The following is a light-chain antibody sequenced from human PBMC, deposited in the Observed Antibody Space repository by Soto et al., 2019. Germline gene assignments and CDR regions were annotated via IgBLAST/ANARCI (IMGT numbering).Light chain of an antibody. V-gene: IGKV3-15*01. Sequence: ERVLTLSQTTLSVSPGERATLSCRASQSVSSNLAWYQQKPGQAPRLLSYGASTRATGIPARFSGSGSGTEFTLTISSLQSEDFAVYYCQQDNNWPTFGQGTKV. CDR3: QQDNNWPT. CDR1: QSVSSN. CDR2: GAS. J-gene: IGKJ1*01.